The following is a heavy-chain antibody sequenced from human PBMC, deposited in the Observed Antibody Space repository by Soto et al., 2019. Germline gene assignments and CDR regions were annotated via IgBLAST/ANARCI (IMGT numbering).Heavy chain of an antibody. J-gene: IGHJ4*02. CDR1: GFTLSSYG. D-gene: IGHD2-2*01. CDR2: ISYDGSNK. CDR3: AKDYGDDIVVVPADPIPPDC. V-gene: IGHV3-30*18. Sequence: GGSLRLSCAASGFTLSSYGMHWVRQAPGKGLEWVAVISYDGSNKYYADSVKGRFTISRDNSKNTLYLQMNSLRAEDTAVYYCAKDYGDDIVVVPADPIPPDCWGQGSLGTVAS.